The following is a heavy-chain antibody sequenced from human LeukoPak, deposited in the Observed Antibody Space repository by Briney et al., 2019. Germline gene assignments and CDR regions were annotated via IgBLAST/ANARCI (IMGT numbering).Heavy chain of an antibody. CDR3: ARGRPYYYGSGSYLVY. J-gene: IGHJ4*02. CDR1: GGSFSGYY. D-gene: IGHD3-10*01. CDR2: INHSGST. Sequence: SETLSLTCAVCGGSFSGYYWSWIRQPPGTGLEWIGEINHSGSTNYNPSLKSRVTISVDTSKNQFSLKLSSVTAADTAVYYCARGRPYYYGSGSYLVYWGQGTLVTVSS. V-gene: IGHV4-34*01.